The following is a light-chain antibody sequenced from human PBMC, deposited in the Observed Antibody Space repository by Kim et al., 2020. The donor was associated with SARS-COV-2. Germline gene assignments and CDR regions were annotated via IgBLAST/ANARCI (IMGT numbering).Light chain of an antibody. J-gene: IGKJ1*01. Sequence: EIVLTQSPGTLSLSPGERATLSCRASQSVSSSYLAWYQQKPGQAPRLIIYGASSRATGIPDRFSGSGSGTDFTLTISRLEPEDFAVYYCQQYGSSPWGFGQGTKVEIK. CDR3: QQYGSSPWG. CDR2: GAS. CDR1: QSVSSSY. V-gene: IGKV3-20*01.